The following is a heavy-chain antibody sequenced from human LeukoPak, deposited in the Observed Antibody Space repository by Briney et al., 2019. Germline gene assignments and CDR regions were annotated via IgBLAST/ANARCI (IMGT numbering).Heavy chain of an antibody. Sequence: ASVKVSCKASGYTFTSYAMNWMRQAPGQGLEWMGWINSNTGDPTYAQGFTGRFVFSLDTSVSTAYLQISSLKAEDTAVYYCAREPGIAVARPDYWGQGTLVTVSS. J-gene: IGHJ4*02. CDR3: AREPGIAVARPDY. CDR2: INSNTGDP. CDR1: GYTFTSYA. D-gene: IGHD6-19*01. V-gene: IGHV7-4-1*02.